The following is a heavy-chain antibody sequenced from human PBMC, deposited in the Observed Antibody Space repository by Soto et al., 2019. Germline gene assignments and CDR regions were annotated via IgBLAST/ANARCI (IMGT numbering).Heavy chain of an antibody. CDR2: IGTHADTT. V-gene: IGHV3-23*01. Sequence: EVQLLESGGGLVQPGGSLRLSCAASGFTFSTYALTWVRQAPGKGLEWVSSIGTHADTTYYVDSVKGRFSISRDNSKNTVYLQISTLSAKDTAVYNGARRCVDMD. D-gene: IGHD3-16*01. J-gene: IGHJ6*03. CDR3: ARRCVDMD. CDR1: GFTFSTYA.